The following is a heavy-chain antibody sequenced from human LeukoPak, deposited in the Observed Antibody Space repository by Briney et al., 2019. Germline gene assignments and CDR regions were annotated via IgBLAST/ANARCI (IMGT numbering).Heavy chain of an antibody. CDR1: GFTFRSYS. CDR3: ASRVPGGTGFFDY. D-gene: IGHD3-10*01. V-gene: IGHV3-48*04. J-gene: IGHJ4*02. Sequence: PGGSLRLSCAASGFTFRSYSMNWVRQAQGKGLGWVSYIHSSSTIYYADSVKGRFTISRDNAKNSLYLQMNSLRAEDTAVYYCASRVPGGTGFFDYWGQGTLVTVSS. CDR2: IHSSSTI.